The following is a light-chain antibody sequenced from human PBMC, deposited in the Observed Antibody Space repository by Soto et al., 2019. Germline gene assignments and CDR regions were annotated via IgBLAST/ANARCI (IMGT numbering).Light chain of an antibody. V-gene: IGLV2-14*01. Sequence: QSALTQPASVSGSPGQSITIPCTGTSRDIGDYNYVSWYQQHPGKAPKLLIFEVYNRPAGVSDRFSGSKSGNTASLTISGIQTRDEGDYHCRSYSTTNTLYLFGTGTKVTV. CDR3: RSYSTTNTLYL. CDR1: SRDIGDYNY. CDR2: EVY. J-gene: IGLJ1*01.